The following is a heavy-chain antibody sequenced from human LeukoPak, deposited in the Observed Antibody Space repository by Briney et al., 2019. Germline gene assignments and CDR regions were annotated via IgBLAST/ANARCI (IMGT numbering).Heavy chain of an antibody. CDR3: ARRTGYYDGFDY. CDR2: IYYSGST. Sequence: PSETLSLTCTVSGGSISSDYWSWIRQPPGKGLAWIGYIYYSGSTNYNPSLKSRVTISVDTSKNQFSLKLSSVTAADTAVYYCARRTGYYDGFDYWGQGTLVTVSS. V-gene: IGHV4-59*01. D-gene: IGHD3/OR15-3a*01. CDR1: GGSISSDY. J-gene: IGHJ4*02.